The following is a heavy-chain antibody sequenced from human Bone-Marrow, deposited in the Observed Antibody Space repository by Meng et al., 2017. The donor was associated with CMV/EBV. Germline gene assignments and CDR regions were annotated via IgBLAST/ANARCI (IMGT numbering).Heavy chain of an antibody. CDR3: ARDRLNSSSWETDWFDP. V-gene: IGHV3-11*06. Sequence: LSLTCAASGFTFSDYYMSWIRQAPGKGLEWVSSISSSSSYIYYADSVKGRFTISRDNSKSTLYVQMRSLRTEDTAVYYCARDRLNSSSWETDWFDPWGQGTLVTVSS. D-gene: IGHD6-13*01. CDR1: GFTFSDYY. CDR2: ISSSSSYI. J-gene: IGHJ5*02.